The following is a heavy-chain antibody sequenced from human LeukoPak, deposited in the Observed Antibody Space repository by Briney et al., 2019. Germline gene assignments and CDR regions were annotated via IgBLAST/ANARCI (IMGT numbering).Heavy chain of an antibody. J-gene: IGHJ4*02. CDR1: GFTFSTAW. CDR3: LWWDY. Sequence: PGGSLRLSCVASGFTFSTAWMSWLRQAPGKGLEWVGRIKSNSDGGTTDYAASVKGRFTVSRDDSKNTVYLQMNSLKTEDTAVYYCLWWDYWGQGTLVTVSS. V-gene: IGHV3-15*01. D-gene: IGHD2-21*01. CDR2: IKSNSDGGTT.